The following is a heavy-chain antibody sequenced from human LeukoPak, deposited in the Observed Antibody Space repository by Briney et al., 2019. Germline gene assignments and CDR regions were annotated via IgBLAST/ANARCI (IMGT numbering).Heavy chain of an antibody. CDR2: INHSGST. CDR3: ARDEQGYSYGPFDY. V-gene: IGHV4-34*01. D-gene: IGHD5-18*01. CDR1: GGSFSGYY. Sequence: SETLSLTCAVYGGSFSGYYWSWIRQPPGKGLEWIGEINHSGSTSYNPSLKSRVTISVDTSKNQFSLKLSSVTAADTAVYYCARDEQGYSYGPFDYWGQGTLVTVSS. J-gene: IGHJ4*02.